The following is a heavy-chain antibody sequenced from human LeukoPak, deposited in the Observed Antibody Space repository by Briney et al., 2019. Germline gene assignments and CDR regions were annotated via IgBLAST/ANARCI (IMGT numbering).Heavy chain of an antibody. D-gene: IGHD6-13*01. CDR3: ARLGSWYAGYMDV. CDR1: GFTFSSYG. CDR2: INWNGGST. J-gene: IGHJ6*03. V-gene: IGHV3-20*04. Sequence: GGSLRLSCAASGFTFSSYGMHWVRQAPGKGLEWVSGINWNGGSTGYADSVKGRFTISRDNAKNSLYVQMKSLRAEDTALYYCARLGSWYAGYMDVWGKGTTVTVSS.